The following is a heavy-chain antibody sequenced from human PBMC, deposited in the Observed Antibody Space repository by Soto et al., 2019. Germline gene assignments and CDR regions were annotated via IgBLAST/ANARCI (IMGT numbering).Heavy chain of an antibody. D-gene: IGHD3-10*01. CDR1: GYTFTSYD. J-gene: IGHJ6*02. Sequence: ASVKVSCKASGYTFTSYDINWVRQATGQGLEWMGWMNPNSGNTGYAQKFQGRVTMTRNTSISTAYMELSSLRSEDTAVYYCARDRWFGELSFPYYGMDVWGQGTTVTVSS. CDR2: MNPNSGNT. V-gene: IGHV1-8*01. CDR3: ARDRWFGELSFPYYGMDV.